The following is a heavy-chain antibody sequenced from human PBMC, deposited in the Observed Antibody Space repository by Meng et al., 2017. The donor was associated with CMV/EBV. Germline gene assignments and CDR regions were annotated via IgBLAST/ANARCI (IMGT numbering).Heavy chain of an antibody. CDR3: AREAVLMATIPRAFDI. CDR2: IYSGGST. Sequence: GGSLRLSCAASGFTFSSNYMSWVRQAPGKGLEWVSVIYSGGSTYYADSVKGRFTISRDNSKNTLYLQMNSLRAEDTAVYYCAREAVLMATIPRAFDIWGQGTMVTVSS. D-gene: IGHD5-24*01. CDR1: GFTFSSNY. J-gene: IGHJ3*02. V-gene: IGHV3-53*01.